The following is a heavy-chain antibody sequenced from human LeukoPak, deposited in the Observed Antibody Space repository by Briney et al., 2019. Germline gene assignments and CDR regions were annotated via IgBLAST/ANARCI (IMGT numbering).Heavy chain of an antibody. CDR1: GDSISSGGDS. CDR2: IYHSGST. V-gene: IGHV4-30-2*01. CDR3: ARNYVDYVYWFYP. Sequence: SETLSLTCAVSGDSISSGGDSWSWIRQPPEKGLEWIGYIYHSGSTYYNPSLKRRVTIPVDRSKNQFSLKLRSVTAADTAVYYCARNYVDYVYWFYPWGQGTLVTVSS. J-gene: IGHJ5*02. D-gene: IGHD4-17*01.